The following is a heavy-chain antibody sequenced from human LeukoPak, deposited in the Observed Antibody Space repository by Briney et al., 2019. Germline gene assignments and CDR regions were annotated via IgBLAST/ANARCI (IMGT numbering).Heavy chain of an antibody. CDR3: AREVPGPDYDFWSGYPENYFDY. CDR1: GGSISSYY. CDR2: IYYSGST. Sequence: SETLSLTCTVSGGSISSYYWSWIRQPPGKGLEWIGYIYYSGSTNYNPSLKSRVTISVDTSKNQFSLKLSSVTAADTAVYYCAREVPGPDYDFWSGYPENYFDYWGQGTLVAVSS. D-gene: IGHD3-3*01. V-gene: IGHV4-59*01. J-gene: IGHJ4*02.